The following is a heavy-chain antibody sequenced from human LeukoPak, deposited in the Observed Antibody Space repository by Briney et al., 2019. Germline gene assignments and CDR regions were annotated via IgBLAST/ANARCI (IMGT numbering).Heavy chain of an antibody. J-gene: IGHJ3*02. CDR1: GGTFSSYA. V-gene: IGHV1-69*04. D-gene: IGHD4-17*01. Sequence: ASVKVSCKASGGTFSSYAISWVRQAPGQGLEWMGRIIPILGIANYAQKFQGRVTITADKSTSTAYMELSSLRSEDTAVYYCATPFYGDADAFDIWGQGTMVTVSS. CDR2: IIPILGIA. CDR3: ATPFYGDADAFDI.